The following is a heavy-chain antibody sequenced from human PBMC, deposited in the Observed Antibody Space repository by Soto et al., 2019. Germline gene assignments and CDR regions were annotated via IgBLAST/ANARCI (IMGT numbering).Heavy chain of an antibody. CDR1: GYTFTSYY. CDR3: ARGSYYDILTGYYSLLDY. CDR2: INPSGGST. D-gene: IGHD3-9*01. V-gene: IGHV1-46*03. Sequence: ASVKVSCKASGYTFTSYYMHWVRQAPGQGLEWMGIINPSGGSTSYAQKFQGRVTMTRDTSTSTVYMELSSLRSEDTAVYYCARGSYYDILTGYYSLLDYWGQGTLVTVS. J-gene: IGHJ4*02.